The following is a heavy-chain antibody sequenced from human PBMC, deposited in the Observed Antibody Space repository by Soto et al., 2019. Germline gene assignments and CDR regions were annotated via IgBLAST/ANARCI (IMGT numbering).Heavy chain of an antibody. D-gene: IGHD1-1*01. Sequence: EVQLLESGGGSVQPGGSLRLSCAASGFTFSSYAMHWVRRPPAKGLEWVSSISGSGGTAYYADSVKGRFSISRDSLVNTLYLQRNSLRAEDTAFYYCAKGRGQNWNFDYWGQGTLVTVSP. CDR3: AKGRGQNWNFDY. V-gene: IGHV3-23*01. CDR1: GFTFSSYA. J-gene: IGHJ4*02. CDR2: ISGSGGTA.